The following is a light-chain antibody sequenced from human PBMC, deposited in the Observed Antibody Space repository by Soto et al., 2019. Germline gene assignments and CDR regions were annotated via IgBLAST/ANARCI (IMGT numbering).Light chain of an antibody. CDR3: QQSYSTPPT. J-gene: IGKJ4*01. CDR1: QSISSY. Sequence: DIQMTQSPSSLSASVGDRVTITCRASQSISSYLYWYHQKPGKAPKLLIYAASSLQSGVPSRFSGSGSGTDFTLTISSLQPEDFATYYCQQSYSTPPTFGGGTKVEIK. V-gene: IGKV1-39*01. CDR2: AAS.